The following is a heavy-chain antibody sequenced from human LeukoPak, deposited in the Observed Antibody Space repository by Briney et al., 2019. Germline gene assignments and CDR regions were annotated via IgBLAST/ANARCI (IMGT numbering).Heavy chain of an antibody. CDR2: INHSGST. V-gene: IGHV4-34*01. CDR1: GFTFSSYA. Sequence: GSLRLSCAASGFTFSSYAMSWIRQPPGKGLEWIGEINHSGSTNYNPSLKSRVTISVDTSKNQFSLKLSSVTAADTAVYYCARGRRIIGYYGSGSPRHNWFDPWGQGTLVTVSS. CDR3: ARGRRIIGYYGSGSPRHNWFDP. J-gene: IGHJ5*02. D-gene: IGHD3-10*01.